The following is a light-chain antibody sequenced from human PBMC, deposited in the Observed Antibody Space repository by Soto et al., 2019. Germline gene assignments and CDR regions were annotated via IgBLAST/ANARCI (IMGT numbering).Light chain of an antibody. CDR3: QQYNSYSPLT. J-gene: IGKJ2*01. CDR2: DAS. Sequence: DIQMTQSPSTLSASVGDRVTITCRASQSISSWLAWYQHKPWKAPKLLIYDASSLESGVPSRFSGSGSGTEFTLTISSLQPDDFATYYCQQYNSYSPLTFGQGTKLEIK. CDR1: QSISSW. V-gene: IGKV1-5*01.